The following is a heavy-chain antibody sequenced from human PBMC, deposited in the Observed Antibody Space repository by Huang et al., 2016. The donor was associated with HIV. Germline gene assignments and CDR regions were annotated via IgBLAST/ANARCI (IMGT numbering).Heavy chain of an antibody. Sequence: QIQLMQSGPELKQPGASVKFSCKASGYTFTSFGITWVLQAPGQGPEWMGWISASSGDTEYEQKLQGRVTLTTDTSTNRAYMELRSLRSDDTAKYYCARDPKYHRIGYYRQRRGIDIWGQGTMVIVSS. D-gene: IGHD3-22*01. CDR1: GYTFTSFG. CDR2: ISASSGDT. V-gene: IGHV1-18*01. CDR3: ARDPKYHRIGYYRQRRGIDI. J-gene: IGHJ3*02.